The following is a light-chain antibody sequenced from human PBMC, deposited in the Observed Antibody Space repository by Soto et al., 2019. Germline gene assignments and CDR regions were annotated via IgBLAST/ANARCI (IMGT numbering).Light chain of an antibody. CDR3: SSFTGSNYV. CDR1: ISDVGGYNF. J-gene: IGLJ1*01. CDR2: DVS. Sequence: QSALTQPASASGSPGQSITISCTGTISDVGGYNFVSWYQQYPGKAPKLMICDVSNRPSGVSNRFSGSKSGNTASLTISGLQAEDEADYYCSSFTGSNYVFGTGTKLTVL. V-gene: IGLV2-14*03.